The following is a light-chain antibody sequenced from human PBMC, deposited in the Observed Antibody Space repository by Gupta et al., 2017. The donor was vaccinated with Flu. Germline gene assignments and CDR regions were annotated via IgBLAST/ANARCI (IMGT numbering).Light chain of an antibody. Sequence: EIVMTQSPATLSVSPGERATLSCRASQSVDSNLAWYQQKPGQAPRLLIYGASTRATAIPARFSGSGSGTEFTLTISSLQSEDFAVYYCQQYNTWPPWTFGQGTKVE. J-gene: IGKJ1*01. V-gene: IGKV3-15*01. CDR2: GAS. CDR1: QSVDSN. CDR3: QQYNTWPPWT.